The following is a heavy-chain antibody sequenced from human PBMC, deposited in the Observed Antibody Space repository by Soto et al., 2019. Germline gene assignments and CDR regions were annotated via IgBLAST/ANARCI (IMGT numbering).Heavy chain of an antibody. CDR3: AKGGLPAAEDYYYYGMDV. CDR2: ISGSGGST. CDR1: GFTFSSYA. J-gene: IGHJ6*04. V-gene: IGHV3-23*01. D-gene: IGHD2-2*01. Sequence: GGSLRLSCAASGFTFSSYAMSWVRQAPGKGLEWVSAISGSGGSTYYADSVKGRFTISRDNSKNTLYLQMNSLRAEDTAVYYCAKGGLPAAEDYYYYGMDVWGKGTTVTVSS.